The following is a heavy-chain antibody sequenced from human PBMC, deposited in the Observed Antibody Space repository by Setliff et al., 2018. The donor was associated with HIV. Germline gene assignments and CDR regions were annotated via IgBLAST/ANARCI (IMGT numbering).Heavy chain of an antibody. CDR3: ARHKVAMSMLVVQDPGPFDN. J-gene: IGHJ3*02. CDR2: IYTGDSGT. Sequence: GESLKISCRAFGNSFANHWIAWVRQMPGKGPEWVGFIYTGDSGTQYNPAFQGRVTISADKSIKTVYLQWTSLQRSDTAMYYCARHKVAMSMLVVQDPGPFDNWGKGTMVTVSS. CDR1: GNSFANHW. V-gene: IGHV5-51*01. D-gene: IGHD2-21*01.